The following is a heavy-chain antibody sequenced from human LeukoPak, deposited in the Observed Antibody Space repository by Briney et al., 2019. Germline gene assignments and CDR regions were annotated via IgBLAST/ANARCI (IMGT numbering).Heavy chain of an antibody. CDR2: IYHSGST. CDR3: ARTGRAAQNYYYYYMDV. Sequence: SETLSLTCTVSGYSISSGYYWGWIRQPPGKGLEWIGSIYHSGSTYYNPSLKSRVTISVDTSKNQFSLKLSSVTAADTAVYYCARTGRAAQNYYYYYMDVWGKGTTVTVSS. V-gene: IGHV4-38-2*02. D-gene: IGHD6-6*01. J-gene: IGHJ6*03. CDR1: GYSISSGYY.